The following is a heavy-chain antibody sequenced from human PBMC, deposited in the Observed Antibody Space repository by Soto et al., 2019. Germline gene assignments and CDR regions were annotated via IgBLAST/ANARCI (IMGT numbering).Heavy chain of an antibody. CDR1: WFSLSTGGVG. CDR3: AHRMGKYGFWNGGYFDS. D-gene: IGHD3-3*01. J-gene: IGHJ4*02. CDR2: SFEDDDN. V-gene: IGHV2-5*02. Sequence: QITLKESGPTLVKPTQTLTLTCTFSWFSLSTGGVGVGWIRQPPGKALEWPGVSFEDDDNRYSPALKSRLTVIKDTSNNQVVLRMTHMDPVDTATYYCAHRMGKYGFWNGGYFDSWGQGTLVNVPS.